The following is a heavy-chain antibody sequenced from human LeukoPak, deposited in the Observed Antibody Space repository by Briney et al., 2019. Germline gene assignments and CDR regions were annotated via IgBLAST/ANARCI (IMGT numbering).Heavy chain of an antibody. D-gene: IGHD2-15*01. V-gene: IGHV3-30-3*01. CDR3: AKETLGYCSGGSCQGLNY. CDR1: GFTFSSYA. CDR2: ISYDGSNK. Sequence: PGGSLRLSCAASGFTFSSYAMHWVRQAPGTGLEWVAVISYDGSNKYYADSVKGRFTISRDNSKNTLYLQMNSLRAEDTAIYYCAKETLGYCSGGSCQGLNYWGQGTLVTVSS. J-gene: IGHJ4*02.